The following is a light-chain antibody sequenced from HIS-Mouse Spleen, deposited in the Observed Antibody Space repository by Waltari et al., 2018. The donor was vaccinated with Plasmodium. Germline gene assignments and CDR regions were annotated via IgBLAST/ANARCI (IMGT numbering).Light chain of an antibody. CDR1: SRDVGGYHY. Sequence: QSALTQPASVSGSPGQSITISCTGTSRDVGGYHYVSWYQQYPGKAPKLMIYDVSNRPSGVSNRFSGSKSGNTASLTISGLQAEDEADYYCSSYTSSSTLVFGGGTKLTVL. CDR2: DVS. V-gene: IGLV2-14*03. CDR3: SSYTSSSTLV. J-gene: IGLJ2*01.